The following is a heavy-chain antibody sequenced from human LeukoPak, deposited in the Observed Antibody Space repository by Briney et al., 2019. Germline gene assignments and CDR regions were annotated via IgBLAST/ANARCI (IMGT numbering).Heavy chain of an antibody. CDR2: IKQDGNEK. V-gene: IGHV3-7*05. D-gene: IGHD6-25*01. CDR3: ARGLRGDHFDL. J-gene: IGHJ4*02. Sequence: GGSLRLSCAASGFTFSNYWMTWVRQAPGKGLEWVANIKQDGNEKYYVDSVKGRFTISRDSAESSLYLQMNSLRAEDTAVYYCARGLRGDHFDLWGQGTLVAVSS. CDR1: GFTFSNYW.